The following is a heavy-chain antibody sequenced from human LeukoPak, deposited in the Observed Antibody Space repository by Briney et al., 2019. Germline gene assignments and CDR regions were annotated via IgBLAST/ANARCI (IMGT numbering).Heavy chain of an antibody. V-gene: IGHV4-4*07. Sequence: PSETLSLTCTVSGASISSYYWSWIRQPAGKGLEWIGRIYASGSTTYNPSLKSRVTMAVDTSKTQFSLKLSSVTAADMAVYYCARDSGTTGEVKFDPWGQGTLVTVSA. CDR3: ARDSGTTGEVKFDP. J-gene: IGHJ5*02. CDR2: IYASGST. D-gene: IGHD3-10*01. CDR1: GASISSYY.